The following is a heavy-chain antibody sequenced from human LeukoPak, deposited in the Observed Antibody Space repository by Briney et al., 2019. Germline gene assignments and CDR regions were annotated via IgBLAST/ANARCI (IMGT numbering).Heavy chain of an antibody. D-gene: IGHD3-9*01. CDR3: ARKDVRYFDWLSDNWFDP. CDR2: IYHSGST. V-gene: IGHV4-38-2*01. CDR1: GYSISSGYY. Sequence: SETLSLTCAVSGYSISSGYYWGWIRQPSGKGLEWIGSIYHSGSTYYNPSLKSRVTISVDTSKNQFSLKLSSVTAADTAVYYCARKDVRYFDWLSDNWFDPWGQGTLVTVS. J-gene: IGHJ5*02.